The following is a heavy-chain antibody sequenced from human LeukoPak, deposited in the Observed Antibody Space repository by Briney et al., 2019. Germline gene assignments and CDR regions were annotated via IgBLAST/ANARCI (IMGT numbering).Heavy chain of an antibody. CDR1: GFTFSSYS. J-gene: IGHJ4*02. D-gene: IGHD3-22*01. Sequence: GGSLRLSCAASGFTFSSYSMNWVRQAPGKGLEWVSSISSSSSYIYYADSVKGRFTISRDNAKNSLYLQMNSLRAEDTAVYYCAGGKYYYDSSGYGWGQGTLVTVSS. V-gene: IGHV3-21*01. CDR3: AGGKYYYDSSGYG. CDR2: ISSSSSYI.